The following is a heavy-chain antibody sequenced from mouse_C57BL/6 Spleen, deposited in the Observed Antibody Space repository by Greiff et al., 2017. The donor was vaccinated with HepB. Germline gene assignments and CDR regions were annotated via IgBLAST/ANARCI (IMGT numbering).Heavy chain of an antibody. CDR1: GYTFTSYG. D-gene: IGHD1-1*01. CDR2: IYPRSGNT. CDR3: ARGEEITTVPDY. J-gene: IGHJ2*01. Sequence: QVQLQQSGAELARPGASVKLSCKASGYTFTSYGISWVKQRTGQGLEWIGEIYPRSGNTYYNEKFKGKATLTADKSSSTAYMELRSLTSEDSAVFFCARGEEITTVPDYWGQGTTLTVSS. V-gene: IGHV1-81*01.